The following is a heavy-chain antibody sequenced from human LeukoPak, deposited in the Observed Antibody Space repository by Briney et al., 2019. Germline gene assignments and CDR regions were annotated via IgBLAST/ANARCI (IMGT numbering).Heavy chain of an antibody. CDR2: ISAYNGNT. V-gene: IGHV1-18*01. J-gene: IGHJ5*02. Sequence: ASVKVSCKASGGTFSSYAISWVRQAPGQGLKWMGWISAYNGNTNYAQKLQGRVTMTTDTSTSTAYMELRSLRSDDTAVYYCARLPNPGYCSSTSCYGNWFDPWGQGTLVTVSS. CDR1: GGTFSSYA. CDR3: ARLPNPGYCSSTSCYGNWFDP. D-gene: IGHD2-2*01.